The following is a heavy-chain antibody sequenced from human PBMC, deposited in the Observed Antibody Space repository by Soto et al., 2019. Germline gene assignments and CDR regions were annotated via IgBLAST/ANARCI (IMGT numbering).Heavy chain of an antibody. CDR2: ISAYDGNT. Sequence: QVQLVQSGTEVKNPGASVKVSCKASGYTFTNYALIWVRQAPGQGLEWMGWISAYDGNTNYAQQFQGRVTMTTDTPTSTAYMDLRSMIFDATAVYYCARQVTNSGFSWFDSWGQGTMVTVSS. CDR1: GYTFTNYA. CDR3: ARQVTNSGFSWFDS. J-gene: IGHJ5*01. V-gene: IGHV1-18*01. D-gene: IGHD4-17*01.